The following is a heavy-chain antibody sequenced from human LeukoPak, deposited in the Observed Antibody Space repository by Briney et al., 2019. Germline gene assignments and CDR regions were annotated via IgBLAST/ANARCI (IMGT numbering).Heavy chain of an antibody. J-gene: IGHJ4*02. CDR2: IYYSGST. CDR3: ARDQGYYDSSGYYGY. CDR1: GGSISGYY. Sequence: SETLSLTCTVSGGSISGYYWSWIRQPPGKGLEWIGYIYYSGSTDYNPSLKSRVTISVDTSKNQFSLKLSSVTAADTAVYYCARDQGYYDSSGYYGYWGQGTLVTVSS. D-gene: IGHD3-22*01. V-gene: IGHV4-59*12.